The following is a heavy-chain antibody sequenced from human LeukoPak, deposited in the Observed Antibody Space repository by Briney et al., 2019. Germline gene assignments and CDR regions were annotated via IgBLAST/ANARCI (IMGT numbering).Heavy chain of an antibody. CDR1: GGSVSSGSYY. Sequence: PSQTLSLTCTVSGGSVSSGSYYWSWLRQPPGKGLEWIGYIYYSGSTNYNPSLKSRVTISVDTSKNQFSLKLSSVTAADTAVYYCARGVWFGEMGFDYWGQGTLVTVSS. J-gene: IGHJ4*02. CDR3: ARGVWFGEMGFDY. V-gene: IGHV4-61*01. CDR2: IYYSGST. D-gene: IGHD3-10*01.